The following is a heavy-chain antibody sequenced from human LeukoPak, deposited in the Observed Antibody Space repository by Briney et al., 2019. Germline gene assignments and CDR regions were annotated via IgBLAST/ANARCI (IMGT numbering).Heavy chain of an antibody. CDR3: ATDFNRGFDP. J-gene: IGHJ5*02. CDR1: GFTFSNYN. Sequence: GGALRLSCAASGFTFSNYNMNWVRQAPGKGLEWVSFISSSSGIIYYADSVKGRFTISRDNAKNSLYLQMDSLRVEDTAVYYCATDFNRGFDPWGQGTLVTVSS. V-gene: IGHV3-48*04. CDR2: ISSSSGII.